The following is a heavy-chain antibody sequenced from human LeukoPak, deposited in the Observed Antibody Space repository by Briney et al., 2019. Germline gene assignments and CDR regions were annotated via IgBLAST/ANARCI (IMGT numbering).Heavy chain of an antibody. CDR1: GGTFSSYA. Sequence: SVKVSCKASGGTFSSYAISWVRQAPGQGPEWMGGIIPIFGTANYAQKFQGRVTITTDESTSTAYMELSSLRSEDTAVYYCARAPSTVTPFDYWGQGTLVTVSS. V-gene: IGHV1-69*05. D-gene: IGHD4-17*01. CDR2: IIPIFGTA. CDR3: ARAPSTVTPFDY. J-gene: IGHJ4*02.